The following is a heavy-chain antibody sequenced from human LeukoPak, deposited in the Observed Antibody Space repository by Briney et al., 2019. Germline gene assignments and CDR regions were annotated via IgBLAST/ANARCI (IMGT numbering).Heavy chain of an antibody. CDR1: GGSISSGGYS. J-gene: IGHJ5*02. Sequence: SETLSLTCAVSGGSISSGGYSWSWIRQPPGKCLEWIGYIYHSGSTYYNPSLKSRVTISVDRSKNQFSLKLSAVTAADTAVYYCARDYGDYGNWFDPWGQGTLVTVSS. CDR2: IYHSGST. V-gene: IGHV4-30-2*01. D-gene: IGHD4-17*01. CDR3: ARDYGDYGNWFDP.